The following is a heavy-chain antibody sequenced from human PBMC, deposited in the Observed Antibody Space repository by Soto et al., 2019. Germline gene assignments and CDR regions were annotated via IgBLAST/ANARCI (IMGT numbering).Heavy chain of an antibody. CDR3: ARYXTVFRSPDNWFDP. CDR2: IWYDGSNK. D-gene: IGHD4-4*01. J-gene: IGHJ5*02. V-gene: IGHV3-33*01. CDR1: GFTFSSYG. Sequence: QVQLVESGGGVVQPGRSLRLSCAASGFTFSSYGMHWVRQAPGKGLEWVAVIWYDGSNKYYADSVKGRFTISRDNSKNTLYLQMNSLRAEDTAVYYCARYXTVFRSPDNWFDPWGQGTLVTVSS.